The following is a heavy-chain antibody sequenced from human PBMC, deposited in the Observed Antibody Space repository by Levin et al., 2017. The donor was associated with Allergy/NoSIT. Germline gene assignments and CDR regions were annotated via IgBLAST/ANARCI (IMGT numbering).Heavy chain of an antibody. Sequence: PSETLSLTCAVSGGSISSGGYSWSWIRQPPGKGLEWIGYIYHSGSTYYNPSLKSRVTISVDRSKNQFSLKLSSVTAADTAVYYCARADGINWFDPWGQGTLVTVSS. CDR1: GGSISSGGYS. D-gene: IGHD1-14*01. CDR3: ARADGINWFDP. V-gene: IGHV4-30-2*01. J-gene: IGHJ5*02. CDR2: IYHSGST.